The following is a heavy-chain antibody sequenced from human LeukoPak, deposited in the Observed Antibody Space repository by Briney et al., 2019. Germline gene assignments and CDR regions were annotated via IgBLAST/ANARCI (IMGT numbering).Heavy chain of an antibody. Sequence: SETLSLTCAVYGGSFSGYYWSWVRQPPGKGLEWIGEINHSGSTNYNPSLKSRVTISVDTSKNQFSLKLSSVTAADTAVYYCADRGEQQLVTGGYWGQGTLVTVSS. J-gene: IGHJ4*02. V-gene: IGHV4-34*01. CDR3: ADRGEQQLVTGGY. CDR2: INHSGST. D-gene: IGHD6-13*01. CDR1: GGSFSGYY.